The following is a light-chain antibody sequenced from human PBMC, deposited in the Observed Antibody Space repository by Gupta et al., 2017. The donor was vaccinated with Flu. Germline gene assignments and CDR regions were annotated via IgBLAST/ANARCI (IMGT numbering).Light chain of an antibody. CDR1: NIGSKS. Sequence: GKTNRSTGGGTNIGSKSVSWYRHTAGAAPVLLVYYDRDRNSGIPERFSGANYGTTATVTTSRVEAGEEADYYCQEEDRSSDNLVFGGGTKRTVL. CDR3: QEEDRSSDNLV. CDR2: YDR. V-gene: IGLV3-21*03. J-gene: IGLJ2*01.